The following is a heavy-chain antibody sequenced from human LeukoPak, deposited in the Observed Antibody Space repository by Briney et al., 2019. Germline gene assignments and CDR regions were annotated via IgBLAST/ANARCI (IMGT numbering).Heavy chain of an antibody. CDR3: ASLVDTPSFGHMDV. CDR2: IYSGGST. Sequence: GGSLRLSCAASGFTFSSYSMNWVRQAPGKGLEWVSVIYSGGSTNYADSVKGRFTISRDISKNTLYLQMNSLRGEDTAVYYCASLVDTPSFGHMDVWGKGTTVTISS. CDR1: GFTFSSYS. D-gene: IGHD5-18*01. J-gene: IGHJ6*03. V-gene: IGHV3-66*01.